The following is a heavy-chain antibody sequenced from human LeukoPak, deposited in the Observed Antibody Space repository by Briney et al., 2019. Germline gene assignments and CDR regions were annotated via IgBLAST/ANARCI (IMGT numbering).Heavy chain of an antibody. CDR1: GGSFSSGSYY. V-gene: IGHV4-61*01. D-gene: IGHD6-13*01. CDR3: AREGVYDAFDI. CDR2: IYYSGST. J-gene: IGHJ3*02. Sequence: PSETLSLTCTVSGGSFSSGSYYWSWIRQPPGKGLEWIGYIYYSGSTNYNPSLKSRVTISVDTSENQFSLKLSSVTAADTAVYYCAREGVYDAFDIWGQGTMVTVSS.